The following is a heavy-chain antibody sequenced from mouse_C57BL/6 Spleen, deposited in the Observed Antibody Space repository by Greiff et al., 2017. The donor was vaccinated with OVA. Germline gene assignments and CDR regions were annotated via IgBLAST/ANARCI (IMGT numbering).Heavy chain of an antibody. CDR1: GYTFTDYY. CDR3: ARPRGYFDV. Sequence: EVQLQQSGPELVKPGASVKISCKASGYTFTDYYMNWVKQSHGKSLEWIGDINPNNGGTSYNQKFKGKATLTVDKSSSTAYMELRSLTSEDSAVYYCARPRGYFDVWGTGTTVTVSS. V-gene: IGHV1-26*01. J-gene: IGHJ1*03. CDR2: INPNNGGT.